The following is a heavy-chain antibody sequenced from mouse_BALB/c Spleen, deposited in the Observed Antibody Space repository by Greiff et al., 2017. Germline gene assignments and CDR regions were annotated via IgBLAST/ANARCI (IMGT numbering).Heavy chain of an antibody. Sequence: VMLVESGPGLVAPSQSLSITCTVSGFSLTSYGVHWVRQPPGKGLEWLGVIWAGGSTNYNSALMSRLSISKDNSKSQVFLKMNSLQTDDTAMYYCARGGYYRYDYAMDYWGQGTSVTVSS. CDR2: IWAGGST. D-gene: IGHD2-14*01. CDR1: GFSLTSYG. CDR3: ARGGYYRYDYAMDY. J-gene: IGHJ4*01. V-gene: IGHV2-9*02.